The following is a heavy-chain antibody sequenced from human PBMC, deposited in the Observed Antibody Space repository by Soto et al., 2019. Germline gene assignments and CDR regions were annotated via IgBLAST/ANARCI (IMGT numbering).Heavy chain of an antibody. J-gene: IGHJ4*02. V-gene: IGHV3-23*01. CDR1: GFTFTSFA. CDR2: IRASGRDT. CDR3: AKGKASGWYYFDY. Sequence: GGSLRLSCAGSGFTFTSFAMSWVPQAPGRGLEWVSGIRASGRDTYYADSVKDRFTVSRDNSQNTLYLQMNSLRAEDTAIYYCAKGKASGWYYFDYWGQGARVTVSS. D-gene: IGHD6-19*01.